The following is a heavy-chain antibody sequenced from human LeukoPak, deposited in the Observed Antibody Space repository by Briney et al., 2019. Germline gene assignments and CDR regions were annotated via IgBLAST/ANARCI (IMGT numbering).Heavy chain of an antibody. CDR2: ISAYNGNN. D-gene: IGHD3-3*01. V-gene: IGHV1-18*01. J-gene: IGHJ5*02. CDR3: ARTVSPPAYYDFWTGYWYERAHNWFDP. Sequence: ASVKVSCKASGYTFTSYGISWVRQAPGQGLEWMGWISAYNGNNNYAQKLQGRVTMTTDTSTSTAYMELRSLRSDDTAVYYCARTVSPPAYYDFWTGYWYERAHNWFDPWGQGTLVTVSS. CDR1: GYTFTSYG.